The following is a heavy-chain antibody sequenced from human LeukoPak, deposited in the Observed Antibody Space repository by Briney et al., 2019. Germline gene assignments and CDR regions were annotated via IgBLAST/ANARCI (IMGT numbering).Heavy chain of an antibody. CDR3: ARRWEQLRCYFDY. CDR2: ISAYNGNT. J-gene: IGHJ4*02. V-gene: IGHV1-18*01. Sequence: GASVKVSCKASGYTFTNYGISWVRQAPGQGLEWMGWISAYNGNTNYAQKFQGRVTMTTDTSTSTAYMELMSLRSDDTAVYYCARRWEQLRCYFDYWGQGTLVTVSS. D-gene: IGHD1-26*01. CDR1: GYTFTNYG.